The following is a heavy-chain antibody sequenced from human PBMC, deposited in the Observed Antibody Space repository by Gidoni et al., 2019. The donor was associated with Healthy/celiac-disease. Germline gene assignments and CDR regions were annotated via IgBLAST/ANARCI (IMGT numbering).Heavy chain of an antibody. V-gene: IGHV1-69*01. CDR1: GGTFSSYA. D-gene: IGHD3-3*01. J-gene: IGHJ6*03. CDR3: ASCLPAYYDFWSGDGAQYYYMDV. Sequence: QVQLVQSGAEVKKPGSSVKVSCKASGGTFSSYAISWVRQAPGQGLEWMGGIIPIFGTANYAQKFQGRVTITADESTSTAYMELSSLRSEDTAVYYCASCLPAYYDFWSGDGAQYYYMDVWGKGTTVTVSS. CDR2: IIPIFGTA.